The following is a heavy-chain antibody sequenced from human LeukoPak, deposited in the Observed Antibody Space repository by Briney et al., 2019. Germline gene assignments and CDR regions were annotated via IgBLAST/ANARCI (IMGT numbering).Heavy chain of an antibody. V-gene: IGHV1-69*13. D-gene: IGHD1-26*01. CDR2: IIPIFGTA. CDR3: ARDGPRSGSYANPFDY. CDR1: GGTFSSYA. Sequence: ASVKVSCKASGGTFSSYAISWVRQAPGQGLGWMGGIIPIFGTANYAQKFQGRVTITADESTSTAYMELSSLRSEDTAVYYCARDGPRSGSYANPFDYWGQGTLVTVSS. J-gene: IGHJ4*02.